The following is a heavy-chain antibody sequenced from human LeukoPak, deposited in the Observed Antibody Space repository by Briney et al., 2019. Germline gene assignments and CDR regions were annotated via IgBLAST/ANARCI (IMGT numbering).Heavy chain of an antibody. D-gene: IGHD3-10*01. CDR2: ISAYNGNT. J-gene: IGHJ6*03. Sequence: ASVKVSCKASGYAFTSYGISWVRQAPGQGLELMGWISAYNGNTNYAQEFQGRVSMTPDISTSTAYMELRSLRSDDTAVYYCAATNASYYDGSGSEDYSYYYMDVWGKGTTVTVSS. CDR3: AATNASYYDGSGSEDYSYYYMDV. V-gene: IGHV1-18*01. CDR1: GYAFTSYG.